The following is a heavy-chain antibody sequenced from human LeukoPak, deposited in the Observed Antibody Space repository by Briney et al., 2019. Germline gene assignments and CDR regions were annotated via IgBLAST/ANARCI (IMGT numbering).Heavy chain of an antibody. J-gene: IGHJ4*02. CDR2: IYTSGST. V-gene: IGHV4-61*02. D-gene: IGHD1-26*01. Sequence: SSETLSLTCTVSGGSISSGSYYWSWIRQPAGKGLEWIGRIYTSGSTNYNPSPKSRVTISVDTSKNQFSLQLNSVTPEDTAVYYCVRDQVGGSLFDYWGQGTLVTVSS. CDR1: GGSISSGSYY. CDR3: VRDQVGGSLFDY.